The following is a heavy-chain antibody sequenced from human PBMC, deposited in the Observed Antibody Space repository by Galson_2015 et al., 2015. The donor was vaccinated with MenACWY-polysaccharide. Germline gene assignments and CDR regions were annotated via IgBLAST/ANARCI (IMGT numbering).Heavy chain of an antibody. CDR1: GGSVITNY. Sequence: SETLSLTCIVSGGSVITNYWNWIRQSPAQGLEWIGNAYYSGDTNYNPSLKTRVTISVDTSKNHFSLTLGSVTAADTAVYYCARGASVTSRHFYYYGMDVWGQGTAVTVSS. CDR2: AYYSGDT. CDR3: ARGASVTSRHFYYYGMDV. V-gene: IGHV4-59*02. D-gene: IGHD4-17*01. J-gene: IGHJ6*02.